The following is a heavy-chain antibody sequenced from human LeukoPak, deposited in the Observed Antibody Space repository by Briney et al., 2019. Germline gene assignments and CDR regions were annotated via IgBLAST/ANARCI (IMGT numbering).Heavy chain of an antibody. CDR2: IGGSSDGGGT. D-gene: IGHD6-19*01. CDR1: GFTFKFFG. V-gene: IGHV3-23*01. CDR3: ARDVASASGWCVWAFDR. J-gene: IGHJ4*02. Sequence: PGGSLTLSYAASGFTFKFFGMNWVRQAPGKGLEWVSFIGGSSDGGGTYFADSVKGRFTISRDDSRNTLHLQMNNLRAEDTAVYYCARDVASASGWCVWAFDRWGQGTLVTVSS.